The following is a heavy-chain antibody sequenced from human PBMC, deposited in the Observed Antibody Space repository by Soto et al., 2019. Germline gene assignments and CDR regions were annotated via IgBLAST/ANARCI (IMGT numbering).Heavy chain of an antibody. CDR3: ASSASKPRFDY. CDR2: TYSGGST. J-gene: IGHJ4*02. CDR1: GFSVSSNY. D-gene: IGHD1-26*01. Sequence: PGGSLRLSCSASGFSVSSNYMTWVRMAPVKTLDWVSLTYSGGSTYSADSVKGRFTTSRDNSKNTLYLQMNSLRAEDTAVYYCASSASKPRFDYWGQGTLVSVSS. V-gene: IGHV3-66*01.